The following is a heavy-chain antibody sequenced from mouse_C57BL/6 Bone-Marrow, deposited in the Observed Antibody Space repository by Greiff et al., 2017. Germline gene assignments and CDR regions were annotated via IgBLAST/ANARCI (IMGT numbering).Heavy chain of an antibody. J-gene: IGHJ1*03. CDR2: INPNNGGT. CDR1: GYTFTDYY. CDR3: ARSGGPGPLRFDV. D-gene: IGHD3-1*01. V-gene: IGHV1-26*01. Sequence: EVQLQQSGPELVKPGASVKISCKASGYTFTDYYMNWVKQSHGKSLEWIGDINPNNGGTSYNQKFKGKATLTVDKSSSTAYMELRSLTSEDSAVYYCARSGGPGPLRFDVWGTGTTVTVSS.